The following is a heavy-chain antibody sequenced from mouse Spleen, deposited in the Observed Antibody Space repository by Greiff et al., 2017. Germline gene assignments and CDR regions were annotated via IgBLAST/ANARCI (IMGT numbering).Heavy chain of an antibody. V-gene: IGHV3-6*01. CDR2: ISYDGSN. J-gene: IGHJ2*01. CDR1: GYSITSGYY. CDR3: ARDQLGREYYFDY. Sequence: EVKLQESGPGLVKPSQSLSLTCSVTGYSITSGYYWNWIRQFPGNKLEWMGYISYDGSNNYNPSLKDRISITRDTSKNQFFLKLNSVTTEDTATYYCARDQLGREYYFDYWGQGTTLTVSS. D-gene: IGHD4-1*02.